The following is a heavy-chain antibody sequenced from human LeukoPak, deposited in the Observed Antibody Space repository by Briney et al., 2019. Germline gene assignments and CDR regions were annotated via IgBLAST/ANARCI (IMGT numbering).Heavy chain of an antibody. D-gene: IGHD3-3*01. CDR2: ISTYNGNT. V-gene: IGHV1-18*01. J-gene: IGHJ4*02. Sequence: GASVKVSCKASGYTFTTYGLSWVRQAPGQGLEWMGWISTYNGNTNYAQKFQGRVTMTTGTSTSTAYMELRSLRSDDTAVYYCARDPTEDFWSGFYSYFDFWGQGTLVTVSS. CDR1: GYTFTTYG. CDR3: ARDPTEDFWSGFYSYFDF.